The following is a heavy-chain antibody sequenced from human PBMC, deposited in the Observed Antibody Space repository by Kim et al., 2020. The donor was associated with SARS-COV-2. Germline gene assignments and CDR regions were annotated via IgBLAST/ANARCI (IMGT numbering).Heavy chain of an antibody. D-gene: IGHD3-10*01. Sequence: DSVKGRFTISRDNSKNSLYLQMNSLRTEDTALYYCAKDILWFGESYGMDVWGQGTTVTVSS. J-gene: IGHJ6*02. CDR3: AKDILWFGESYGMDV. V-gene: IGHV3-43*01.